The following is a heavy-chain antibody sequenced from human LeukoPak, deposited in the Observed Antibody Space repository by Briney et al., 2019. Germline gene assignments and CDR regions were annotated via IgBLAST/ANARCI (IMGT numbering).Heavy chain of an antibody. CDR1: GGSISSSSYY. CDR3: ARYGSGSYYRSFDP. Sequence: SETLSLTCTVSGGSISSSSYYWGWIRQPPGKGLEWIGSIYYSGSTYYNPSLKSRATISVDTSKNQFSLKLSSVTAADTAVYYCARYGSGSYYRSFDPWGQGTLVTVSS. CDR2: IYYSGST. J-gene: IGHJ5*02. V-gene: IGHV4-39*01. D-gene: IGHD3-10*01.